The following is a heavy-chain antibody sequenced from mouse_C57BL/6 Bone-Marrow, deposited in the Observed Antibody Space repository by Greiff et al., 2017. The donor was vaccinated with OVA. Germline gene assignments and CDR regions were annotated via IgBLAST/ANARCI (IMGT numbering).Heavy chain of an antibody. Sequence: EVQRVESGGGLVKPGGSLKLSCAASGFTFSSYAMSWVRQTPEKRLEWVATISDGGSYTYYPDNVKGRFTISRDNATNNLYLQMSHLKSEDTAMYYCASLIYDCYYVSVVDYWGQGTSVTVSS. D-gene: IGHD2-3*01. CDR3: ASLIYDCYYVSVVDY. V-gene: IGHV5-4*01. CDR2: ISDGGSYT. CDR1: GFTFSSYA. J-gene: IGHJ4*01.